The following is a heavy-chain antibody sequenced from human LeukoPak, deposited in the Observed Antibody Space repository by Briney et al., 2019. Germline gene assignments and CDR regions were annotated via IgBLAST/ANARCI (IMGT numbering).Heavy chain of an antibody. D-gene: IGHD1-26*01. J-gene: IGHJ4*02. Sequence: GGSLRLSFAASGFTFTTNAMTWVGQAPGKGLNWVSGISGVGVSTYYADSVKARFTISRANSKNTLYLQMNSLRGQDTAVYYCAKASLLKITSGSCCHDWGQGTLVTVSS. CDR2: ISGVGVST. CDR1: GFTFTTNA. V-gene: IGHV3-23*01. CDR3: AKASLLKITSGSCCHD.